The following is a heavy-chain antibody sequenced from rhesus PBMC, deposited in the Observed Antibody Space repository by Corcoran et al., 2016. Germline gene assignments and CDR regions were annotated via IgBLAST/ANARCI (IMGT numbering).Heavy chain of an antibody. D-gene: IGHD6-25*01. CDR1: GGSISSSY. Sequence: QLQLQESGPGLVKPSETLSVTCAVSGGSISSSYWSWIRQAPGKGLAWIGFIYGSGRSTNYNPSLKSRVTLSVDTSKDQLSLKLTSVTTADTAVYYCARWGAAGGNDYWGQGVLVTVSS. CDR2: IYGSGRST. V-gene: IGHV4-169*01. J-gene: IGHJ4*01. CDR3: ARWGAAGGNDY.